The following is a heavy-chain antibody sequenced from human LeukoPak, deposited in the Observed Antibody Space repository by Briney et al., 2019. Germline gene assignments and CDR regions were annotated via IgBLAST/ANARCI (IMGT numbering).Heavy chain of an antibody. CDR1: GYSFTSYW. V-gene: IGHV5-51*01. Sequence: PGESLKISCKGSGYSFTSYWIGWVRQMPGKGLEWMGIIYPGDSDTRYSPSFQGQVTISADKSISTACLQWSSLKASDTAMYYCARTDRIAVAVFDYWGQGTLVTVSS. J-gene: IGHJ4*02. CDR2: IYPGDSDT. D-gene: IGHD6-19*01. CDR3: ARTDRIAVAVFDY.